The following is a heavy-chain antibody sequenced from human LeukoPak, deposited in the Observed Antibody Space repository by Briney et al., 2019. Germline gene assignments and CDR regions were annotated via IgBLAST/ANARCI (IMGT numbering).Heavy chain of an antibody. V-gene: IGHV3-23*01. D-gene: IGHD1-26*01. CDR1: GFTFSSYA. CDR2: ISGSGGST. J-gene: IGHJ4*02. CDR3: ARGQGVVGATTRGYFGY. Sequence: PGGSLRLSCAASGFTFSSYAMSWVRQAPGKGLEWVSAISGSGGSTYYADSVKGRFTISRDNSNQTLYLQMSSVRADDTAVYYCARGQGVVGATTRGYFGYWGQGALVTVSS.